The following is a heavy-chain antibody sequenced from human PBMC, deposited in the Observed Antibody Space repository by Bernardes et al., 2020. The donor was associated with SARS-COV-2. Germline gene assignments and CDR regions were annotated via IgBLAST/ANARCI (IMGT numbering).Heavy chain of an antibody. Sequence: GGSLRLSCAASGFTFSNYGMHWVRQAPGKGLEWVATISYDVSQKKYADSVKGRFTISRDNSKNTLFLQMNSLRTEDTAVHFCAIGAVAGTESFGFWGQGGLVTVSS. J-gene: IGHJ4*02. CDR3: AIGAVAGTESFGF. V-gene: IGHV3-30*03. CDR1: GFTFSNYG. D-gene: IGHD6-19*01. CDR2: ISYDVSQK.